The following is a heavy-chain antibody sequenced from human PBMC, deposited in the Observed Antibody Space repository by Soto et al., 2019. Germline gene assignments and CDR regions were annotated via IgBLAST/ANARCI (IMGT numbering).Heavy chain of an antibody. V-gene: IGHV4-39*01. CDR1: GGSISSSTNY. D-gene: IGHD3-9*01. J-gene: IGHJ4*02. CDR2: IFYSGSI. Sequence: SETLSLTCTVSGGSISSSTNYWGWIRQSPGKGLEWIGNIFYSGSIYYNLSLKGRVTISVDTSKNQFHLRLSSVTAADTAVYYCAGQGRLVTRTAFDYWGQGALVTVS. CDR3: AGQGRLVTRTAFDY.